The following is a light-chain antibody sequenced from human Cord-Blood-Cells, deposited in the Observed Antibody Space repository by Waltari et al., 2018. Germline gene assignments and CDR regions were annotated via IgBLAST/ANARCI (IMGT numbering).Light chain of an antibody. CDR1: SSDVGGYNY. Sequence: QSALTQPRSVSGSPGQSVTISCTGTSSDVGGYNYVSWYQQHPGKAPKLMIYDVSKRPSGGPDRFSGSKSGNTASPTISGLQAEDEADYYCCSYAGSSWVFGGGTKLTVL. V-gene: IGLV2-11*01. CDR2: DVS. CDR3: CSYAGSSWV. J-gene: IGLJ3*02.